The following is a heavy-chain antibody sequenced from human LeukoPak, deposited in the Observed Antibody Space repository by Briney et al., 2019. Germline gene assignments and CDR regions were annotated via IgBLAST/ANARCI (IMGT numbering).Heavy chain of an antibody. Sequence: ASVKVSCKASGYTFTSYYMHWVRQAPGQGLEWMGWINPNSGGTNYAQKFQGWVTMTRDTSISTAYMELSRLRSDDTAVYYCARGTSGAVAGTFFDYWGQGTLVTVSS. CDR3: ARGTSGAVAGTFFDY. V-gene: IGHV1-2*04. D-gene: IGHD6-19*01. CDR2: INPNSGGT. J-gene: IGHJ4*02. CDR1: GYTFTSYY.